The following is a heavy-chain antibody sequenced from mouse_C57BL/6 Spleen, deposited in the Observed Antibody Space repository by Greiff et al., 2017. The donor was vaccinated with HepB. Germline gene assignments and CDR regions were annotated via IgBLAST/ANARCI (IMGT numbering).Heavy chain of an antibody. Sequence: EVQVVESGGGLVKPGGSLKLSCAASGFTFSDYGMHWVRQAPEKGLEWVAYISSGSSTIYYADTVKGRFTISRDNAKNTLFLQMTSLRSEDTAMYYCANYYGSSYRYFDVWGTGTTVTVSS. CDR3: ANYYGSSYRYFDV. V-gene: IGHV5-17*01. CDR2: ISSGSSTI. J-gene: IGHJ1*03. D-gene: IGHD1-1*01. CDR1: GFTFSDYG.